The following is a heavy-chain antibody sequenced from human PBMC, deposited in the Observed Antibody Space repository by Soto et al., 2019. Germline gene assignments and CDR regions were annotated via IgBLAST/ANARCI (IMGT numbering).Heavy chain of an antibody. D-gene: IGHD2-15*01. V-gene: IGHV3-48*01. CDR1: GFNFSSYI. Sequence: GGSMRFSCAASGFNFSSYIRNWVRQTPGKGLEWVSYISSSSSTIFYTDSVKGRFTVSRDNSKNTLYLQMNSLRGVDTAVYYCARDLGYCASGSCYNLGYYFDYWGQGTPVTVSS. CDR2: ISSSSSTI. CDR3: ARDLGYCASGSCYNLGYYFDY. J-gene: IGHJ4*02.